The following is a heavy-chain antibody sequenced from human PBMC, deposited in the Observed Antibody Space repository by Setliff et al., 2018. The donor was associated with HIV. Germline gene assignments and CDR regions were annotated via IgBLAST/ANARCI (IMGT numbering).Heavy chain of an antibody. CDR1: GGSISTSH. CDR2: IYKSGST. J-gene: IGHJ4*02. CDR3: ARASRWGSIPFDY. Sequence: SETLSLTCSVSGGSISTSHWSWIRQPPGKGLEWIGYIYKSGSTNYNPSLKSRVTMSVDTSKNQFSLKLNSVTAADTAVYFCARASRWGSIPFDYWGQGTLVTVSS. D-gene: IGHD2-21*01. V-gene: IGHV4-59*12.